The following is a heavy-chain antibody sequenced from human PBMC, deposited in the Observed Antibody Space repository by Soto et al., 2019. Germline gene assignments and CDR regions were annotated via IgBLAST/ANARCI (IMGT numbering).Heavy chain of an antibody. CDR2: INPNGGST. Sequence: QVQLVQSGAEVKKPGASVKVSCKASGYTFSSYYIHWVRQAPGQGLEWIGIINPNGGSTNYAQNFESRLTVTRDTSTATVYMDLSALTSEDTAMYYCERGLGLGDGWGQGTLVAVSS. V-gene: IGHV1-46*01. D-gene: IGHD2-21*02. CDR3: ERGLGLGDG. CDR1: GYTFSSYY. J-gene: IGHJ1*01.